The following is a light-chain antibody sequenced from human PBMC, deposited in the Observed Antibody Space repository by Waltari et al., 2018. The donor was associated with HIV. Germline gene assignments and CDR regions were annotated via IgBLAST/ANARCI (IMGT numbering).Light chain of an antibody. Sequence: DIVMSPSPESQSVPPGERATLTCQHSRSVLYSSNNKNYLAWYQQKSRQPPKLLISWASTRESGVPDRFSGSGSGTDFTLTISSLQAEDVAVYYCQQHYDSPITFGQGTRLEIK. CDR2: WAS. CDR1: RSVLYSSNNKNY. V-gene: IGKV4-1*01. J-gene: IGKJ5*01. CDR3: QQHYDSPIT.